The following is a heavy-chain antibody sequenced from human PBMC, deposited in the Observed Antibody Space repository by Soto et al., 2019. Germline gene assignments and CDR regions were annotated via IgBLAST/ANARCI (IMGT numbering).Heavy chain of an antibody. CDR1: GFSFSNFA. CDR2: ISGSGDKT. D-gene: IGHD6-13*01. CDR3: AKDYASTWYWYFDP. J-gene: IGHJ5*02. Sequence: GGSLRLSCAASGFSFSNFAMSWVRQAPGTGLEWVSSISGSGDKTYYLDSVKGRFAISRDNSKNTLYLHMNSLGAEDTAVYFCAKDYASTWYWYFDPWGQGTLVTVSS. V-gene: IGHV3-23*01.